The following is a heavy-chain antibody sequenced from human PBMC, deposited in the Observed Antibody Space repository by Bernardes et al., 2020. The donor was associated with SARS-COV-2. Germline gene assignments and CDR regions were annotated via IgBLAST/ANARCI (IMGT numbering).Heavy chain of an antibody. Sequence: RGSPRLSCSASAFTFSTYAMPWVRPAPAQGLASVSAISRNGGSTYYAAAVKGRFTISRDNSKNTLYLQMSSLRAEDTAVHYCGKDWGGGDYWGQGTLVTVSS. CDR2: ISRNGGST. V-gene: IGHV3-64D*06. J-gene: IGHJ4*02. CDR3: GKDWGGGDY. CDR1: AFTFSTYA. D-gene: IGHD3-16*01.